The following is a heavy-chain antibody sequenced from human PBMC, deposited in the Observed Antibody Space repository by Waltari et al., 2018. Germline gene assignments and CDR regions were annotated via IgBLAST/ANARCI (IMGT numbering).Heavy chain of an antibody. CDR3: AREGSHLTTVNDY. Sequence: QEHLVQSGAEVKKPGASVRVSCKASGYTFTAYYIHWVRQAPGQGLGWMVWINPRSGETKYAQKFHGRVTMTRDTSINTAFMELSSLLFDDTAVYYCAREGSHLTTVNDYWGQGTLVIVSS. CDR1: GYTFTAYY. D-gene: IGHD4-4*01. V-gene: IGHV1-2*02. CDR2: INPRSGET. J-gene: IGHJ4*02.